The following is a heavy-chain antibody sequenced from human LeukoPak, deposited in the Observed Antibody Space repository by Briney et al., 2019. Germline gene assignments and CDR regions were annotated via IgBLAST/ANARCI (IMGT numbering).Heavy chain of an antibody. Sequence: ASLNLSYEASGYTFTVDYMHCVRGAPGQGLGCMLRITPTSGGTNYGQKFQGRVTMTRDTSISTAYMELSRLRSDDTAVYYCARGGYRYGIDYWGQGTLVTVSS. J-gene: IGHJ4*02. D-gene: IGHD5-18*01. CDR3: ARGGYRYGIDY. CDR2: ITPTSGGT. V-gene: IGHV1-2*06. CDR1: GYTFTVDY.